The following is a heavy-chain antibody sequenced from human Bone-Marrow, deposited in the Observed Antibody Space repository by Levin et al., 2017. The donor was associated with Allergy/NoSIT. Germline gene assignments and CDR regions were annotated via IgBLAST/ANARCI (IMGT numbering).Heavy chain of an antibody. CDR2: ISGGGGST. D-gene: IGHD2-2*01. CDR1: GFSFSSYA. CDR3: AKAHIVVIPAAIRSFDY. V-gene: IGHV3-23*01. J-gene: IGHJ4*02. Sequence: SCAASGFSFSSYAMSWVRQAPGKGLEWVSAISGGGGSTYYADAVKGRFTISRDKSKNTLYLQMNSLRVEDTALYYCAKAHIVVIPAAIRSFDYWGQGTLVTVSS.